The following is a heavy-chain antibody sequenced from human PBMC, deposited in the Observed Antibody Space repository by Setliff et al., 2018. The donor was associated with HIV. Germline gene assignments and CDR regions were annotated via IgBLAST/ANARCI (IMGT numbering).Heavy chain of an antibody. CDR2: IRNDGSDK. Sequence: TGGSLRLSCAASGFTFSSYGMHWVRQAPGKGLEWVAFIRNDGSDKHYVDSVKGRFTISRDNSKNTLYLQMNSLRAEDTAVYYCAMSPYSSGLFDYWGQGTLVTVSS. J-gene: IGHJ4*02. D-gene: IGHD6-19*01. CDR1: GFTFSSYG. V-gene: IGHV3-30*02. CDR3: AMSPYSSGLFDY.